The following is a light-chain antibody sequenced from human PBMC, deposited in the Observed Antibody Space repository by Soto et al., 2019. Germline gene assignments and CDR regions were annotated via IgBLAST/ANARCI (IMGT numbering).Light chain of an antibody. CDR3: QKANSFPLT. J-gene: IGKJ4*01. CDR2: AAS. V-gene: IGKV1-12*01. CDR1: QGISSW. Sequence: DIQRTQSPSSVSASVGDRVTITCRARQGISSWLAWYQQKPGKDPKLLIYAASSWQSGVPSRFCGSGSGTDFALTSSRLQPEDFATYYRQKANSFPLTFGGGTKVEIK.